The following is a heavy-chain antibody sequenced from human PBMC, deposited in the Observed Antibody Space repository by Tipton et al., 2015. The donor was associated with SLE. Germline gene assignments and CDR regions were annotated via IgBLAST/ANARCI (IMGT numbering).Heavy chain of an antibody. CDR2: IFYSGST. D-gene: IGHD2-2*01. V-gene: IGHV4-39*02. CDR3: ARERYCSGASCYAPDY. CDR1: DGSSSSSDYY. Sequence: TLSLTCSVSDGSSSSSDYYWGWIRQPPGKGLEWIGSIFYSGSTYYNPSLKSRVTISVDTSQSRFSLNLSSVTAADTARYYCARERYCSGASCYAPDYWGQGTLVTVSS. J-gene: IGHJ4*02.